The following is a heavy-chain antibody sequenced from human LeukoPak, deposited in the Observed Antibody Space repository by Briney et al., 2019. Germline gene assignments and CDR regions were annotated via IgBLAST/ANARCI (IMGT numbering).Heavy chain of an antibody. CDR3: ARTFGYSYGYLDY. D-gene: IGHD5-18*01. J-gene: IGHJ4*02. V-gene: IGHV4-39*01. CDR2: IYYSGST. Sequence: SETLSLTCTVSGGSISSSTYYWGWIRQPPGKGLEWIGSIYYSGSTYYNSSLKSRVTISVDTSKNQFSLKLSSVTAADTAVYYCARTFGYSYGYLDYWGQGTLVTVSS. CDR1: GGSISSSTYY.